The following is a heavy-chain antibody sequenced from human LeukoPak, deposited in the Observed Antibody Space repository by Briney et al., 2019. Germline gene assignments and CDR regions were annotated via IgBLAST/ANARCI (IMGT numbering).Heavy chain of an antibody. CDR1: GFTFSSYE. Sequence: GGSLRLSCAASGFTFSSYEMNWVRQAPGKGLEWVSYISSSSTMYYADSVKGRFTISRDNAKNSLYLQMNSLRAEDTAVYYCARDMLFYSSSWADFYYYYYMDVWGKGTTVTVSS. D-gene: IGHD6-13*01. CDR2: ISSSSTM. CDR3: ARDMLFYSSSWADFYYYYYMDV. J-gene: IGHJ6*03. V-gene: IGHV3-48*03.